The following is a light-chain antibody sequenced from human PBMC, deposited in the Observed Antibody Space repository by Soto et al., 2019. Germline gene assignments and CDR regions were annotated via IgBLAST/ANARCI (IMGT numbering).Light chain of an antibody. CDR1: SSDVGGYNY. V-gene: IGLV2-8*01. CDR3: SSYAGSKGV. Sequence: QSALTQPPSASGSPGQSVTISCTGTSSDVGGYNYVYWYQQHPGKAPTLMIYEVSKRPSGVPDRVSGSKSGNTAYLTVSGLQAEDEADYYCSSYAGSKGVFGGGTKVTVL. CDR2: EVS. J-gene: IGLJ2*01.